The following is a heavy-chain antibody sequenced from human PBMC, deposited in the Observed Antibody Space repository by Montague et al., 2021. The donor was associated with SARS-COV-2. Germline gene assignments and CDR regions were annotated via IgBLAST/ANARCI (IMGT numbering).Heavy chain of an antibody. CDR3: ARQSVNYYDSSGYPFDY. Sequence: SETLSLTCTVSGGSISSSSYYWGWIRQPPGKGLEWIGSIYYSGSTYYNLSLKSRVTISVDTSKNQFSLKLSSVTAADTAVYYCARQSVNYYDSSGYPFDYWGQGTLVTVSS. CDR1: GGSISSSSYY. CDR2: IYYSGST. J-gene: IGHJ4*02. D-gene: IGHD3-22*01. V-gene: IGHV4-39*01.